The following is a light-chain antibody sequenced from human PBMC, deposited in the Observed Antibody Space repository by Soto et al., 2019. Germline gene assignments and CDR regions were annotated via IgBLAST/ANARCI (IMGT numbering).Light chain of an antibody. CDR3: SSYTSSNIVV. CDR2: DVR. CDR1: SSDVGGYNF. V-gene: IGLV2-14*01. Sequence: QAVVTQPASVSGSPGQSITISCTGTSSDVGGYNFVSWYQQHPGKAPKLMIFDVRYRPSGVSNRFSGSKSGNTASLTISGLQAEDEADYYCSSYTSSNIVVFGGGTKLTVL. J-gene: IGLJ2*01.